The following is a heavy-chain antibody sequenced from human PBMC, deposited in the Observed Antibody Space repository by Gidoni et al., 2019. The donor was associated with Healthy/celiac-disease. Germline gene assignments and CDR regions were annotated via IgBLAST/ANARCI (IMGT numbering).Heavy chain of an antibody. J-gene: IGHJ4*02. V-gene: IGHV4-38-2*01. Sequence: QVQLQESGPGLVKPSETLSLTCAVSGSSISSGYYWGWLRQPPGKGLEWIGSIYHSGSTYYNPSLKSRVTISVDTSKNQFSLKLSSVTAADTAVYYCASTANWGEVADYWGQGTLVTVSS. CDR1: GSSISSGYY. CDR3: ASTANWGEVADY. CDR2: IYHSGST. D-gene: IGHD7-27*01.